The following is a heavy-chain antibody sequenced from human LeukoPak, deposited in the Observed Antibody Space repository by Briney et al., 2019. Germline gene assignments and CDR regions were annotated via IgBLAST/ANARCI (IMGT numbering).Heavy chain of an antibody. CDR3: IRHYDS. J-gene: IGHJ5*01. V-gene: IGHV3-74*01. Sequence: GGSLRLSCAASGFTFSSYLMHWVRQAPGKGLVWVSRINTDGSSASYADSVKGRFTISRDNAKNTLFLQMNSLTAEDTAIYFCIRHYDSWGQGTLVTVSS. CDR1: GFTFSSYL. CDR2: INTDGSSA.